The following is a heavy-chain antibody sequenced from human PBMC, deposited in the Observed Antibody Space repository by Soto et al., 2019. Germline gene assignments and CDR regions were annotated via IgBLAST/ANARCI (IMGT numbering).Heavy chain of an antibody. CDR3: TQTKTGTYSLDY. V-gene: IGHV1-3*01. J-gene: IGHJ4*02. CDR1: GYTFIDYA. Sequence: ASVKVSCKASGYTFIDYALHWVRQAPGQRLEWMGWINGGDGDRKSSQKFQGRVTITRDTFASTAYMELSSLRSEDTAVYYCTQTKTGTYSLDYWGQGAQVTVSS. D-gene: IGHD1-26*01. CDR2: INGGDGDR.